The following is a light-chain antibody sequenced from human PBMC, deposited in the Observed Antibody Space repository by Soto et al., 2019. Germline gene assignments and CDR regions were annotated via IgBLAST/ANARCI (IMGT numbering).Light chain of an antibody. Sequence: DIQMTQSPSTLSASVGDRVTITGRASQTISSWLAWYKQKPGKPPKLLIFDASTLQRGVPSRFSGSGSGTESTLTIRSLKPDDFATYYCQQYNTYWTFGQGTKVDIK. J-gene: IGKJ1*01. CDR3: QQYNTYWT. CDR1: QTISSW. V-gene: IGKV1-5*01. CDR2: DAS.